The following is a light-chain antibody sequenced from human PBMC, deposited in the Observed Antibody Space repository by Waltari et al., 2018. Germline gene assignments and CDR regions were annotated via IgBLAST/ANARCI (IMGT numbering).Light chain of an antibody. CDR2: EAS. J-gene: IGKJ1*01. CDR1: QSISTW. CDR3: QQGHSTPRT. V-gene: IGKV1-5*01. Sequence: DIQMTQSPSTLSASVGDRVTITCRASQSISTWLAWYQQKPGMAPKLLIYEASTFESGVPSRFRGSGSGTEFTLTISSLQPDDFATYYCQQGHSTPRTFGQGTKVEIK.